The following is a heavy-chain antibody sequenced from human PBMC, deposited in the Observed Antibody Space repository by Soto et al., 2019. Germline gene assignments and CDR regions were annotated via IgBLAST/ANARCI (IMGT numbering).Heavy chain of an antibody. Sequence: GESLKISCKGSGYSFTSYWIGWVRQMPGKGLEWMGITYPGDSDTRYSPSFQGQVTISADKSISTAYLQWSSLKASDTAMYYCARPPVYSSSSAWGNDYWGQGTLVTVSS. CDR2: TYPGDSDT. V-gene: IGHV5-51*01. CDR3: ARPPVYSSSSAWGNDY. J-gene: IGHJ4*02. CDR1: GYSFTSYW. D-gene: IGHD6-6*01.